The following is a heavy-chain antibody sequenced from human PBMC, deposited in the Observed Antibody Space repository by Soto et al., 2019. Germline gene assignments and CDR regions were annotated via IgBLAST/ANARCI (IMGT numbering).Heavy chain of an antibody. D-gene: IGHD6-19*01. CDR2: ISYDGSNK. CDR1: GFTFSSYG. CDR3: AKDWTRLYSSGWFNYFDY. J-gene: IGHJ4*02. V-gene: IGHV3-30*18. Sequence: QVQLVESGGGVVQPGRSLRLSCAASGFTFSSYGMHWVRQAPGKGLEWVAVISYDGSNKYYADSVKGRFTISRDNSKNTLYLQRNSLRAEDTAVYYCAKDWTRLYSSGWFNYFDYWGQGTLVTVSS.